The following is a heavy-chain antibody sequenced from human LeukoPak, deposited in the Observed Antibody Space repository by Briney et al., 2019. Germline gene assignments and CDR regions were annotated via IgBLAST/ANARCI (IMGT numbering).Heavy chain of an antibody. CDR1: GRPLSSSSYY. J-gene: IGHJ4*02. CDR2: IYYSGST. D-gene: IGHD3-10*01. Sequence: PSETLSLTCTVSGRPLSSSSYYGGWIRQPPGKGLEWIGSIYYSGSTYYNPSLKSRVTISVVTSKNQFSLKLSSVTAAGTAVYYCASYYIVVFDYWGQGTLVTVSS. CDR3: ASYYIVVFDY. V-gene: IGHV4-39*01.